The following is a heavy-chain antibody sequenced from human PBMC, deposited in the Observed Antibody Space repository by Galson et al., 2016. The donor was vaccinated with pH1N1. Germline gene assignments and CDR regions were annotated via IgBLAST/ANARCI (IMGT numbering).Heavy chain of an antibody. V-gene: IGHV5-51*01. CDR2: IFPGDSDT. Sequence: QSGAEVTKPGESLKISCKGSGYSFTRYWIGWVRQMPGKGLEWMGIIFPGDSDTRYSPSFQGRVTISADKSISTAYLQWSSLKASDTAMYYWARHSGDGYRYGSERYFDYWGQGTLVTVSS. CDR1: GYSFTRYW. CDR3: ARHSGDGYRYGSERYFDY. D-gene: IGHD5-18*01. J-gene: IGHJ4*02.